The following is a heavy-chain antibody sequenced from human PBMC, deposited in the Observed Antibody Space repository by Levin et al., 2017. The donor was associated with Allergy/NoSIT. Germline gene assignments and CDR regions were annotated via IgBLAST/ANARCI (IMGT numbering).Heavy chain of an antibody. CDR3: AKDSDFY. V-gene: IGHV3-30*18. CDR1: GFTFSSYG. D-gene: IGHD3/OR15-3a*01. CDR2: ISYDGSNK. J-gene: IGHJ4*02. Sequence: PGGSLRLSCAASGFTFSSYGMHWVRQAPGKGLEWVAVISYDGSNKYYADSVKGRFTISRDNSKNTLYLQMNSLRAEDTAVYYCAKDSDFYWGQGTLVTVSS.